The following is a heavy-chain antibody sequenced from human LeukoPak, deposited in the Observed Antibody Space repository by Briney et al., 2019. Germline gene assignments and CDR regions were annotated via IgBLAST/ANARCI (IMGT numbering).Heavy chain of an antibody. CDR1: GFSFTDYP. CDR2: IRTTAEGAKYA. V-gene: IGHV3-48*02. D-gene: IGHD3-9*01. Sequence: GGSLRLSCATSGFSFTDYPMNWVRQAPGKGLEWISNIRTTAEGAKYAYYADSVKGRVTISRDDGKNTLYLHMNSLRDDDTALYYCATGKRYAFDYWGQGILVTVSS. J-gene: IGHJ4*02. CDR3: ATGKRYAFDY.